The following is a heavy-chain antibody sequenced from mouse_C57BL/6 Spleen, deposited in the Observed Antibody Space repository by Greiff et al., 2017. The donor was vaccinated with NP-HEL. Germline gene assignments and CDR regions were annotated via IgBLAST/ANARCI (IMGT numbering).Heavy chain of an antibody. CDR1: GFTFSDYY. D-gene: IGHD2-4*01. J-gene: IGHJ3*01. Sequence: DVQLVESGGGLVQPGGSLKLSCAASGFTFSDYYMYWVRQTPEKRLEWVAYISNGGGSTYYPDTVKGRFTISRDNAKNTLYLQMSRLKSEDTAMYYCARRDDYEPWFAYWGQGTLVTVSA. CDR3: ARRDDYEPWFAY. CDR2: ISNGGGST. V-gene: IGHV5-12*01.